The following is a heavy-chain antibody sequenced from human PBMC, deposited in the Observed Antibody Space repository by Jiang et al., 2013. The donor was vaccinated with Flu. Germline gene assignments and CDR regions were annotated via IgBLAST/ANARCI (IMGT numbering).Heavy chain of an antibody. Sequence: GPGLVKPSETLSLTCTVSGGSISSYYWSWIRQPPGKGLEWIGYIYYSGSTNYNPSLKSRVTISVDTSKNQFSLKLSSVTAADTAVYYCARLSRHGSGYYNGFDYWGQEPWSPSPQ. CDR2: IYYSGST. V-gene: IGHV4-59*01. D-gene: IGHD3-22*01. J-gene: IGHJ4*01. CDR3: ARLSRHGSGYYNGFDY. CDR1: GGSISSYY.